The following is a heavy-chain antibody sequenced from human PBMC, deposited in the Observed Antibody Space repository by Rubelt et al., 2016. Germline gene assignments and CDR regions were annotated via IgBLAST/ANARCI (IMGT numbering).Heavy chain of an antibody. V-gene: IGHV3-7*03. J-gene: IGHJ3*02. CDR2: LKFDEIET. Sequence: GKGLEWVANLKFDEIETYSVDSVKGRFTISRDNAKNSLFLQMNSLRAEDTAVYYCARDREAVAGRVGDAFDIWGQGTKVTVSS. CDR3: ARDREAVAGRVGDAFDI. D-gene: IGHD6-19*01.